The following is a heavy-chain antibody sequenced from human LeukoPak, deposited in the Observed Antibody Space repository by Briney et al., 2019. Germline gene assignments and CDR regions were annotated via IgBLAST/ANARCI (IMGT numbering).Heavy chain of an antibody. V-gene: IGHV4-59*01. Sequence: TSETLSLTCSVSGDSIGSYYWTWIRQSPGKGLEWIGYIYYGGSTNYSPSLKSRVSISVDTSNNQFSLQLRSVSAADTAIYYCARGRARDGSYPWFDYWGQGTLVTVSS. CDR1: GDSIGSYY. CDR3: ARGRARDGSYPWFDY. J-gene: IGHJ5*01. D-gene: IGHD3-16*02. CDR2: IYYGGST.